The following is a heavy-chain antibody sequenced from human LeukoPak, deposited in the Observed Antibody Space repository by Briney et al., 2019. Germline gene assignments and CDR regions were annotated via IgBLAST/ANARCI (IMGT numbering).Heavy chain of an antibody. CDR3: ARFGYYGSALDL. D-gene: IGHD3-10*01. CDR2: ISYDGSNK. CDR1: GFTFSTYG. V-gene: IGHV3-30*03. J-gene: IGHJ2*01. Sequence: GRSLRLSCAASGFTFSTYGVHWVRQAPGKGLEWVAVISYDGSNKYYADSVKGRFTISRDNSKNSLYLQMNSLRAEDTAVYYCARFGYYGSALDLWGRGTLVTVSS.